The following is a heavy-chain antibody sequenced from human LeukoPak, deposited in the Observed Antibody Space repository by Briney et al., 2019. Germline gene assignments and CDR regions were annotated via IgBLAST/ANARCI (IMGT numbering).Heavy chain of an antibody. D-gene: IGHD4-23*01. V-gene: IGHV1-2*02. Sequence: GASVKVSCKASGYNFIGYYIHWVRQAPGQLEWMGWINPKTDETNYAQKFQGRVTMTRDTSFSTAFMELSGLRSDDTAIYYCARDTLEYSNSPDALDIWGQGTMVTVSS. J-gene: IGHJ3*02. CDR1: GYNFIGYY. CDR3: ARDTLEYSNSPDALDI. CDR2: INPKTDET.